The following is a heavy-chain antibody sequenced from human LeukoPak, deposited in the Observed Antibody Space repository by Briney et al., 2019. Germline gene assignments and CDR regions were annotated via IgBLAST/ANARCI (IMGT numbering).Heavy chain of an antibody. J-gene: IGHJ6*03. CDR1: GYTFTDYY. CDR2: INPSGGST. CDR3: ARGATAGRFSLRPTGAYYMDV. V-gene: IGHV1-46*01. D-gene: IGHD6-13*01. Sequence: ASVNVSCKASGYTFTDYYMHGVRQAPGQGLEWMGIINPSGGSTSYAQKFQGRVTMTRDTSINTAYMELSSLRFDDTAVYYCARGATAGRFSLRPTGAYYMDVWGKGTTVTVSS.